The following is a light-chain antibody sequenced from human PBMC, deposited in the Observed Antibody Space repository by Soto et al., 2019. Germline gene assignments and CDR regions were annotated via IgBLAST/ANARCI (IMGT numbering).Light chain of an antibody. J-gene: IGKJ4*01. V-gene: IGKV3-11*01. CDR2: DAS. CDR3: QQRSNWVT. Sequence: EIVLTQYPATLSFSPGARATLSCGASQSVSSSYLAWYQQKPGQAPRLLIYDASNRATGIPARFSGSGSGTDFTLTIRSLEPGDFAVYYCQQRSNWVTFAGGAKVAIK. CDR1: QSVSSSY.